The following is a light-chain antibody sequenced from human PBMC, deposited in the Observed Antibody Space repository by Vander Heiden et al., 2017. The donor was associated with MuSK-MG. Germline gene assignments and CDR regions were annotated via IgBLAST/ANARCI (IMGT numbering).Light chain of an antibody. V-gene: IGKV1-39*01. CDR2: AAS. J-gene: IGKJ4*01. CDR1: HIITNY. Sequence: DIQLTQSPSTLSASVGDRVTITCRASHIITNYLNWYQQKPGKAPKLLIYAASSLQSGVPSRFSGSGSETDFTLTISTLQPEDFATYYCQHDDSTPITFGGGTKVEIK. CDR3: QHDDSTPIT.